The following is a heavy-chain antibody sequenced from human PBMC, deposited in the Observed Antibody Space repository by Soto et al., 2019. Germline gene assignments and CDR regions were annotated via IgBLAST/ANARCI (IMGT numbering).Heavy chain of an antibody. V-gene: IGHV5-51*07. D-gene: IGHD3-10*01. CDR1: GYSFTSYW. CDR3: ARHVHGSGRDLETGIDY. Sequence: GESLKISCKGSGYSFTSYWIGWVHQMPGKDLEWMGIIYPGDSDTRYSPSFQGQVTISADKSISTAYLQWSSLKASDTAMYYCARHVHGSGRDLETGIDYWGQGTLVTVSS. J-gene: IGHJ4*02. CDR2: IYPGDSDT.